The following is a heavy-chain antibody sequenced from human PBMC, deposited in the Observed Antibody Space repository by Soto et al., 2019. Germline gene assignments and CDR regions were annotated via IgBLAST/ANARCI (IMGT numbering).Heavy chain of an antibody. D-gene: IGHD6-19*01. Sequence: PSDTLSLTCTVSGGSISSYYWSWIRQPPGKGLEWIGYIYYSGSTNYNPSLKSRVTISVDTSKNQFSLKLSSVTAADTAVYYCARQQWLVLNAFDIWGQGTMVTVSS. CDR1: GGSISSYY. CDR2: IYYSGST. V-gene: IGHV4-59*01. J-gene: IGHJ3*02. CDR3: ARQQWLVLNAFDI.